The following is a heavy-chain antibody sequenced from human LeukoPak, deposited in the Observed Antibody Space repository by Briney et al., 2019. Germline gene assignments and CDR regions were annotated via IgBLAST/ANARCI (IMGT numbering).Heavy chain of an antibody. J-gene: IGHJ5*02. V-gene: IGHV1-69*04. CDR1: GGTFSSYT. CDR2: IIPILGIA. Sequence: ASVKVSCKASGGTFSSYTISRVRQAPGQGLEWMGRIIPILGIANYAQKFQGRVTITADKSTSTAYMELSSLRSEDTAVYYCARDMVPAAIDVVRFDPWGQGTLVTVSS. D-gene: IGHD2-2*02. CDR3: ARDMVPAAIDVVRFDP.